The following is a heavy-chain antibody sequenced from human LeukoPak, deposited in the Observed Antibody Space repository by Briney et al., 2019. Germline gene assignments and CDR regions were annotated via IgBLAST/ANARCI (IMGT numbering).Heavy chain of an antibody. J-gene: IGHJ4*02. D-gene: IGHD2-2*02. CDR1: GGTFSSYA. CDR2: IIPILGIA. Sequence: GASVKVSCKASGGTFSSYAISWVRQAPGQGLEWMGRIIPILGIANYAQKFQGRVTITTDESTSTAYMELSSLRSEDTAVYYCAREVGVYCSSTSCYTFDQYYFDYWGQGTLVTVSS. CDR3: AREVGVYCSSTSCYTFDQYYFDY. V-gene: IGHV1-69*04.